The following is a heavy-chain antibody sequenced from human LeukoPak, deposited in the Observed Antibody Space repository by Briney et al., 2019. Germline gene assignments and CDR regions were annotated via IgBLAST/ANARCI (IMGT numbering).Heavy chain of an antibody. CDR1: GGTFSSYA. Sequence: SVKVSCKASGGTFSSYAINWVRQAPGQGLEWMGGSIPMFDTTNYAQKFQGRVTITEVESTSTAYMELSRLRSEDTAVYYCAKGDVAVAGTASFYYYYNIDVWGQGTTVSVSS. D-gene: IGHD6-19*01. CDR2: SIPMFDTT. V-gene: IGHV1-69*01. CDR3: AKGDVAVAGTASFYYYYNIDV. J-gene: IGHJ6*02.